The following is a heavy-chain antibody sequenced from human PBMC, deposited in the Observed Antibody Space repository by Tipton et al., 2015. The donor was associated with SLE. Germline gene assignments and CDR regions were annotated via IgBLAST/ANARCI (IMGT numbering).Heavy chain of an antibody. Sequence: SLRLSCAASGFTFSSYWMHWVCQAPGKGLVWVSRINSDGSSTSYADPVKRRFTISRDNAKNTLYLQMNSLRAQDTDVYYCASPLFLGYCSGGSCYPGCWGQGTLVTVPS. V-gene: IGHV3-74*01. CDR2: INSDGSST. J-gene: IGHJ4*02. CDR1: GFTFSSYW. CDR3: ASPLFLGYCSGGSCYPGC. D-gene: IGHD2-15*01.